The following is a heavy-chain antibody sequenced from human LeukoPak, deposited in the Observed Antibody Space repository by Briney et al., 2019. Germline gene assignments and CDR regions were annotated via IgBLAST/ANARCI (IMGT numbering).Heavy chain of an antibody. CDR3: AKDTGYYYDSSNYWV. V-gene: IGHV3-48*03. Sequence: GGSLRLACAASGFTFSSYEMNWVRQAPGKGLEWVSYISSSGTTIYYADSVKGRFTISRDNAKNSLYLQMNSLRAEDTALYYCAKDTGYYYDSSNYWVWGQGTLVTVSS. CDR1: GFTFSSYE. D-gene: IGHD3-22*01. CDR2: ISSSGTTI. J-gene: IGHJ4*02.